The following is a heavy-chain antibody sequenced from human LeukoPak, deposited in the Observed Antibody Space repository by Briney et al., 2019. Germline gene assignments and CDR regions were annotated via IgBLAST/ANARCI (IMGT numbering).Heavy chain of an antibody. D-gene: IGHD2-15*01. J-gene: IGHJ4*02. CDR3: ARVDCSGGSCYYDY. CDR1: GFTFSSYW. V-gene: IGHV3-74*01. Sequence: GGSLRLSCAASGFTFSSYWMHWVRRAPGKGLVWVSRINSDGSSTSYADSVKGRFTISRDNAKNTLYLQMNSLRAEDTAVYYCARVDCSGGSCYYDYWGQGTLVTVSS. CDR2: INSDGSST.